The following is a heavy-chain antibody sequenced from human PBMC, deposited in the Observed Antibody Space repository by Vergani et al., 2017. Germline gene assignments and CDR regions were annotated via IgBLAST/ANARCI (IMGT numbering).Heavy chain of an antibody. CDR3: ASSNCSSTSGPGEIDC. CDR1: GGSISSYY. Sequence: QVQLQESGPGLVKPSETLSLTCTVPGGSISSYYWSWIRQPPGKGLEWIGYIYYSGSTNYNPSLKSRVTISVDTSKNQFSLKLSSVTAADTAVYYCASSNCSSTSGPGEIDCWGQGTLIAVSS. V-gene: IGHV4-59*01. CDR2: IYYSGST. D-gene: IGHD2-2*01. J-gene: IGHJ4*01.